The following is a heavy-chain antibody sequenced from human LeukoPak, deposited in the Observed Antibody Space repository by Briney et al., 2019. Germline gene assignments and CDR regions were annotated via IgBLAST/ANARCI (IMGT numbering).Heavy chain of an antibody. CDR2: IDDSGNT. D-gene: IGHD3-16*02. CDR3: ARETRGFIGDAFDI. CDR1: GVSISLYH. Sequence: PSETLSLTCTVSGVSISLYHWDWIRQPPGKGLEWIGYIDDSGNTNYNPSLKSRLTISVDTSNNQFSLKLSSVTAADTAVYYCARETRGFIGDAFDIWGQGTLVTVSS. V-gene: IGHV4-59*01. J-gene: IGHJ3*02.